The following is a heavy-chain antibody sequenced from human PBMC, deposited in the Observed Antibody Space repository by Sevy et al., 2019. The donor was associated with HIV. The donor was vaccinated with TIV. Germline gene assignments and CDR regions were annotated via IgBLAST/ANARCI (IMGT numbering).Heavy chain of an antibody. Sequence: SETLSLTCTVSGGTISSSSYYWGRIRQPPGKGLEWIGSIYYSGSTYYNPSLKSRVTISVDTSKNQFSLKLSSVTAADTAVYYCAGRYCSGGSCYQYYFDYWGQGTLVTVSS. D-gene: IGHD2-15*01. CDR3: AGRYCSGGSCYQYYFDY. J-gene: IGHJ4*02. CDR2: IYYSGST. CDR1: GGTISSSSYY. V-gene: IGHV4-39*01.